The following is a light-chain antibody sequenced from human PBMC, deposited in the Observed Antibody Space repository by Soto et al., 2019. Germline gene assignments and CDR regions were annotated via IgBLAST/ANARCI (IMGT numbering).Light chain of an antibody. CDR1: QSISSW. CDR2: KAS. Sequence: DIQMTQSPSTLSASVGDRVTITCRASQSISSWLAWYQQKPGKAPKLLIYKASSLESGVPSRFSGSGSGTEFTLTISSLQPDDFATYYCQQYNSYPWTFGQGIKVDI. V-gene: IGKV1-5*03. CDR3: QQYNSYPWT. J-gene: IGKJ1*01.